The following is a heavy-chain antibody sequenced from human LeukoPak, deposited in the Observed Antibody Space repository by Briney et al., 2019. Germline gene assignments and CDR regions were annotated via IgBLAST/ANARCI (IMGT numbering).Heavy chain of an antibody. V-gene: IGHV3-23*01. CDR1: GFTFSNYA. D-gene: IGHD3-3*01. Sequence: GGSLRLSCAASGFTFSNYAMSWVRQAPGKGLECVSGISGSAGRTYYADSVKGRFTISRDNSKNTLYLQMNSQRAEDTAVYYCAKVGDTIFGVGTPPKWGQGTLVTVSS. CDR2: ISGSAGRT. J-gene: IGHJ4*02. CDR3: AKVGDTIFGVGTPPK.